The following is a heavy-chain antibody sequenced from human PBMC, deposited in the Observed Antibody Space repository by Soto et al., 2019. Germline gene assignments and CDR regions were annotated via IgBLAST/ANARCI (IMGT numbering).Heavy chain of an antibody. V-gene: IGHV3-7*01. Sequence: EVQLVESGGGLVQPGGSLRVSCAASGFTFSSYWMSWVRQAPGKGLEWVANIKQDGSEKYYVDSVKGRFTISRDNAKNSLYLQMNSLRAEDTAVYYCARDPDSSGWHIDYWGQGTLVTVSS. CDR1: GFTFSSYW. J-gene: IGHJ4*02. D-gene: IGHD6-19*01. CDR2: IKQDGSEK. CDR3: ARDPDSSGWHIDY.